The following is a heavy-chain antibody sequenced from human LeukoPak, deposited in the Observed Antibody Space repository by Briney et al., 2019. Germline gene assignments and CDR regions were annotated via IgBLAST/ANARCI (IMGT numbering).Heavy chain of an antibody. Sequence: GGSLRLSCAASGFTFSSYAMTWVRQAPGKGLEWISYISSGGSTIYYADSVKDRFTISRDNAKNSLFLQMNSLRAEDTALYFCARDHEYSTGWYFDYWGQGTLVTVSS. D-gene: IGHD6-19*01. J-gene: IGHJ4*02. CDR2: ISSGGSTI. CDR3: ARDHEYSTGWYFDY. CDR1: GFTFSSYA. V-gene: IGHV3-48*03.